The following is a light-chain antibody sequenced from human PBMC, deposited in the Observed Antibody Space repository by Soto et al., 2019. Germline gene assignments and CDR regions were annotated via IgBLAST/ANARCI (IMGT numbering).Light chain of an antibody. CDR3: QQYNNWPIT. J-gene: IGKJ5*01. CDR2: GAS. V-gene: IGKV3-15*01. Sequence: EIVMTQSPATLSVSPGERATLSCRASQSVRSYLAWYQQKPGQAPRLLIYGASTRATGIPARFSGSGSGTEFTLTISSLQSEDFEVYYCQQYNNWPITFGQGTRLEIK. CDR1: QSVRSY.